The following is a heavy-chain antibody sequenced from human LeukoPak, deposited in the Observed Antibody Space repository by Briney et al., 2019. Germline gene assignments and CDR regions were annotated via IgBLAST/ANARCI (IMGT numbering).Heavy chain of an antibody. CDR3: ARPRIAAAGLNWFDP. Sequence: ASVKVSCKASGYTFTSYGISWVRQAPGQGLEWMGWISAYNGNTNYAQKLQGRVTMTTDTSTSTAYMELRSLRSDDTAVYYCARPRIAAAGLNWFDPWGQGTLVTVSS. J-gene: IGHJ5*02. CDR2: ISAYNGNT. V-gene: IGHV1-18*01. D-gene: IGHD6-13*01. CDR1: GYTFTSYG.